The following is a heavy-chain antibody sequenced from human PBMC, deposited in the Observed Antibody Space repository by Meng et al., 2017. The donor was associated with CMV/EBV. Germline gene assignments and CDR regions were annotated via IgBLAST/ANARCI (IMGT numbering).Heavy chain of an antibody. CDR2: SYSGGST. CDR3: ASSPLWFGEGGFDY. J-gene: IGHJ4*02. V-gene: IGHV3-66*02. Sequence: GESLKISCAASGFTVSSNYMSWVRQAPGKGLEWVSVSYSGGSTYYAVSVKGRFTISRDTSKNTLYLQMNSLRAEDTAVYYCASSPLWFGEGGFDYWGQGTLVTVSS. CDR1: GFTVSSNY. D-gene: IGHD3-10*01.